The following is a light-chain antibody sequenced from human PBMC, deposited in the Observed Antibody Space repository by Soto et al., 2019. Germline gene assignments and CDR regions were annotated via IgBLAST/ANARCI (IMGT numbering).Light chain of an antibody. J-gene: IGLJ2*01. CDR1: SSNIGAGYD. CDR3: QSYDSSLSGPRV. CDR2: GNS. Sequence: QSVLTQPPSVSGAPGQRVTISCTGSSSNIGAGYDVHWYQQLPGTAPKLLIYGNSNRPSGVPDRFSGSKSGTSASLAITGLQAEDEADYYCQSYDSSLSGPRVFGGGTKLTGL. V-gene: IGLV1-40*01.